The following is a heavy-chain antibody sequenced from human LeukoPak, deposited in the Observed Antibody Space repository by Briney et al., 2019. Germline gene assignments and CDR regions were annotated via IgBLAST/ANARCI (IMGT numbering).Heavy chain of an antibody. CDR3: ARPMTTVTTNRGYYYYYYGMDV. V-gene: IGHV1-69*01. D-gene: IGHD4-17*01. CDR2: IIPIFGTA. J-gene: IGHJ6*04. Sequence: GASVKVSCKASGGTFSSYAISWVRQAPGQGLEWMGGIIPIFGTANYAQKFRGRVTITADEPTSTAYMELSSLRSEDTAVYYCARPMTTVTTNRGYYYYYYGMDVWGKGTTVTVSS. CDR1: GGTFSSYA.